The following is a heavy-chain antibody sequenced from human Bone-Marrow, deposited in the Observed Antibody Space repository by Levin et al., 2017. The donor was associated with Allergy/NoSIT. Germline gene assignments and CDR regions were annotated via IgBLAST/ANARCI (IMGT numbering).Heavy chain of an antibody. V-gene: IGHV4-59*01. J-gene: IGHJ4*02. D-gene: IGHD3-10*01. CDR1: GGSIRSYY. Sequence: SSETLSLTCTVSGGSIRSYYWSWIRQPPGKGLEWIAHIYYTGSTTYNPSLNSRATISVDTSKNQFSLKLSSVTAADTAVYYCARHYGSGTYPLDYWGQGMLVTVSS. CDR3: ARHYGSGTYPLDY. CDR2: IYYTGST.